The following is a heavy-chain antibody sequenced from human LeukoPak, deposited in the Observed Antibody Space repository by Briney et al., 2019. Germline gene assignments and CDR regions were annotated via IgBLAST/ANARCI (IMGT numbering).Heavy chain of an antibody. CDR1: VGSISSYY. J-gene: IGHJ4*02. CDR2: IYYSGST. D-gene: IGHD3-22*01. CDR3: AGLVGRYSSGLYYYYFDY. V-gene: IGHV4-59*01. Sequence: SETLSLTCTVSVGSISSYYWSWIRQPPGKGLEWIGYIYYSGSTNYNPSLKGRVTISVDTSKNQFSLKLSSVTAADTAVYYCAGLVGRYSSGLYYYYFDYWGQGTLVTVSS.